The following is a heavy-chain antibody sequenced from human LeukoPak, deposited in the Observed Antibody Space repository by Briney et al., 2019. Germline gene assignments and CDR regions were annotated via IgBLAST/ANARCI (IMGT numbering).Heavy chain of an antibody. V-gene: IGHV4-34*01. J-gene: IGHJ5*02. CDR2: INHSGST. Sequence: PSETLSLTCAVYGGSFSGYYWSWIRQPPGKGLEWIGEINHSGSTNYNPSLKSRVTISVDTSKNQFSLKLSSVTAADTAVYYCARLKGSSSWYNWFDPWGQGTLVTVSS. D-gene: IGHD6-13*01. CDR3: ARLKGSSSWYNWFDP. CDR1: GGSFSGYY.